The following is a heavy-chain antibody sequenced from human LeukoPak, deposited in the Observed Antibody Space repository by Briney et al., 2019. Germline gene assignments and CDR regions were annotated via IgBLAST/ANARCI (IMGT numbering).Heavy chain of an antibody. CDR1: GYSISSSYS. J-gene: IGHJ6*03. CDR2: IHHSGST. CDR3: AKEGIAVAGTSSGYMDV. V-gene: IGHV4-38-2*02. Sequence: SETLSLTCTVSGYSISSSYSWGWIRQPPEKGLEWIGSIHHSGSTDYNPSLKSRVTISLDTSKNQFSLKLSSVTAADTAVYYCAKEGIAVAGTSSGYMDVWGKGTTVTVSS. D-gene: IGHD6-19*01.